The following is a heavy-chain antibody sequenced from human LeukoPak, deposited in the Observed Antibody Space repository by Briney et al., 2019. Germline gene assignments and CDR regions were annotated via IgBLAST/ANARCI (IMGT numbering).Heavy chain of an antibody. J-gene: IGHJ4*02. CDR2: INPSGGST. D-gene: IGHD3-22*01. Sequence: ASVKVSCKASGYTFTSYYMHWVRQAPGQGLEWMGIINPSGGSTSYAQKFQGRVTMTRDTSTSTVYMELSSLRSEDTAVYYCACRGYYYDSSGYYFDYWGQGTLVTVSS. V-gene: IGHV1-46*01. CDR1: GYTFTSYY. CDR3: ACRGYYYDSSGYYFDY.